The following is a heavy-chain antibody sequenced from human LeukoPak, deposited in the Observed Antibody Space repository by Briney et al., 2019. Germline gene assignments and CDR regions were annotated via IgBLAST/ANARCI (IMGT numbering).Heavy chain of an antibody. CDR3: AKDIGERLRAFDI. CDR2: ISWYSGSI. Sequence: PGRSLRLSCAASGFTFDDYAMHWVRQAPGKGLEWVSGISWYSGSIGYADSVKGRFTISRDNAKNSLYLQMNSLRAEDTALYYCAKDIGERLRAFDIWGQGTMVTVSS. CDR1: GFTFDDYA. D-gene: IGHD3-10*01. J-gene: IGHJ3*02. V-gene: IGHV3-9*01.